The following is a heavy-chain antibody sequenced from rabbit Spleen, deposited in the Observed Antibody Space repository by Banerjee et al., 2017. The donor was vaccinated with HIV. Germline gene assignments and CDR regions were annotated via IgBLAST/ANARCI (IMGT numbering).Heavy chain of an antibody. V-gene: IGHV1S45*01. CDR2: IYVGSSGNT. CDR3: ARDFGTYFDTGRNL. J-gene: IGHJ4*01. CDR1: GFSFSSSYY. D-gene: IGHD5-1*01. Sequence: QEQLVESGGGLVQPEGSLTLTCTASGFSFSSSYYMCWVRQAPGKGLEWIACIYVGSSGNTHYASWAKGRFTISKTSSTTVTLQMTSLTAADTATYFCARDFGTYFDTGRNLWGQGTLVTVS.